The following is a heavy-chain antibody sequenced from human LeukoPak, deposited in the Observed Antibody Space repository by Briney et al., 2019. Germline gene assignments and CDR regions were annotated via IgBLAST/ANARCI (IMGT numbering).Heavy chain of an antibody. CDR3: ARSSDSSGYYQYYFDY. J-gene: IGHJ4*02. Sequence: SETLSLTCTVSGGSISSYYWSWIRHPPGKGLEWIGYIYYSGSTNYNPSLKSRVTISVDTSKNQFSLKLSSVTAADTAVYYCARSSDSSGYYQYYFDYWGQGTLVTVSS. D-gene: IGHD3-22*01. V-gene: IGHV4-59*13. CDR1: GGSISSYY. CDR2: IYYSGST.